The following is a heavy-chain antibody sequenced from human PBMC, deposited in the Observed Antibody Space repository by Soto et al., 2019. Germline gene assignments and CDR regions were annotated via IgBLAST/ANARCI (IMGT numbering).Heavy chain of an antibody. J-gene: IGHJ6*02. CDR1: GYTFTIYG. CDR2: ISPDNGNT. V-gene: IGHV1-18*01. CDR3: ARALGYSGYAGMDV. Sequence: QVPLVQSGGEVKKPGASVKVSCKASGYTFTIYGINWVRQAPGQGLEWMGWISPDNGNTNYARKLQGRVTMTTDTSTSTAYMELRSLRSDDTAVYYCARALGYSGYAGMDVWGQGTTVTVSS. D-gene: IGHD5-12*01.